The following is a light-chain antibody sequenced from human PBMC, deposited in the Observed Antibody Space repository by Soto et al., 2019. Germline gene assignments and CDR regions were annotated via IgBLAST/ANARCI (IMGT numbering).Light chain of an antibody. V-gene: IGKV3-20*01. J-gene: IGKJ2*01. CDR1: QSVSSSY. Sequence: ESVLTQSPCILSLSPWERATLSCRARQSVSSSYLAWYQQKPGQAPRLLIYGASNRTTGITERLSASGSKTKFSLTTSSLEQEDFSVYYCQQYGSAPPYTFGQGTKLEIK. CDR2: GAS. CDR3: QQYGSAPPYT.